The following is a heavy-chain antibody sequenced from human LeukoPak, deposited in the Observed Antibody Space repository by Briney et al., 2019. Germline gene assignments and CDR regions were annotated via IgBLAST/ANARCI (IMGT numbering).Heavy chain of an antibody. CDR2: ISWNTNNI. Sequence: GRSRSPACIASGCTFDDYAMHWVRQAPGQGLEWVSTISWNTNNIAYADSVKGRFTISRDNARNSVFLQMGSLRAEDTALYYCAKGGWVLGAAPTTDYYDFMHLWGQGTTVTVSS. J-gene: IGHJ6*03. CDR1: GCTFDDYA. CDR3: AKGGWVLGAAPTTDYYDFMHL. D-gene: IGHD1-26*01. V-gene: IGHV3-9*01.